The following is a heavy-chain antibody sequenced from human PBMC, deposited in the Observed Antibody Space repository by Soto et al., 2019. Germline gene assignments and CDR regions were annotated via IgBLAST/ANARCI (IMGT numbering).Heavy chain of an antibody. CDR2: IWYDGSNK. V-gene: IGHV3-33*01. J-gene: IGHJ5*02. Sequence: GGSLRLSCAASGFTFSSYGMHWVRQAPGKGLEWVAVIWYDGSNKYYADSVKGRFTISRDNSKNTLYLQMNSLRAEDTAVYYCARDYYDFWSGYFGTSLRNWFDPWGQGTLVTVSS. CDR3: ARDYYDFWSGYFGTSLRNWFDP. D-gene: IGHD3-3*01. CDR1: GFTFSSYG.